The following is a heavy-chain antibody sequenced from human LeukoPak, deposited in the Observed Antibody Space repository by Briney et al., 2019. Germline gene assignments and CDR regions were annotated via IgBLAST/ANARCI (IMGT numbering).Heavy chain of an antibody. V-gene: IGHV1-18*01. CDR2: IIVYNGER. Sequence: ASVKVSCKASGYTFTSYGVSWVRQAPGQGLEWMGWIIVYNGERNYAQKLQGRVTMTTDTSTSTAYMELSSLRSEDTAVYYCAREGGLVVVPAAIRPKRGAFDIWGQGTMVTVSS. D-gene: IGHD2-2*01. J-gene: IGHJ3*02. CDR3: AREGGLVVVPAAIRPKRGAFDI. CDR1: GYTFTSYG.